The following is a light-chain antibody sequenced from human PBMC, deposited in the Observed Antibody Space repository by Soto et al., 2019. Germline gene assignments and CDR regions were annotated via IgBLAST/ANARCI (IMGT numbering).Light chain of an antibody. CDR3: QQYKSYWT. V-gene: IGKV1-5*01. CDR1: RDISSW. J-gene: IGKJ1*01. CDR2: DAS. Sequence: DIQMTQSPSTLSASVGDRVTITCRASRDISSWLAWYQQKPGKAPNLLIYDASNLESGVPSRFSGSGSGTELTLTISSLQPDDFATYYRQQYKSYWTFAQGTKVAIK.